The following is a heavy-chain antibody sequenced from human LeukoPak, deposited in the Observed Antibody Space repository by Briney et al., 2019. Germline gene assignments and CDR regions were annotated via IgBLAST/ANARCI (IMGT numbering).Heavy chain of an antibody. CDR2: IDSSGGYM. CDR1: GFTFNTYS. Sequence: GGSLRLSCEASGFTFNTYSMNWARQAPGKGLEWVSSIDSSGGYMFYADSVKGRFTVSRDNSKNTLYLQMKSLRAEDTAVYYCAKGGGYEAQYYYYYLDVWGKGTTVTISS. J-gene: IGHJ6*03. CDR3: AKGGGYEAQYYYYYLDV. D-gene: IGHD5-12*01. V-gene: IGHV3-21*01.